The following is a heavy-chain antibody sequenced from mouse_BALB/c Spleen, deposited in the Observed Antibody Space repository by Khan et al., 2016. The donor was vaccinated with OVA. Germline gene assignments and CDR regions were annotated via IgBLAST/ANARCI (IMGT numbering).Heavy chain of an antibody. J-gene: IGHJ3*01. CDR1: GFAFISYD. Sequence: EVELVESGGGLVKPGGSLKLSCAASGFAFISYDMSWVRQTPEKRLEWVATISSGGSYTYYPDSVQGRFTISRDIDRKTLYLQMSSLSSEDTAFYYCARPSYYGNPWFTYWGQGTLVTVSA. CDR2: ISSGGSYT. D-gene: IGHD2-10*01. V-gene: IGHV5-9*02. CDR3: ARPSYYGNPWFTY.